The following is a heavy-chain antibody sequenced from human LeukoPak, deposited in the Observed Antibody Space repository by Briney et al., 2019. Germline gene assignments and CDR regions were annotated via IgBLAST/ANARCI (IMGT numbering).Heavy chain of an antibody. CDR2: SHYSGAA. V-gene: IGHV4-59*01. J-gene: IGHJ3*01. D-gene: IGHD4/OR15-4a*01. CDR3: ARWGESANYVVHAFDV. CDR1: GVSISSYY. Sequence: PSETLSLTCAVSGVSISSYYWNWMRQSPGKGLEWIGYSHYSGAASYNPSLNSRVTISVDPSKNQFSLKLSSVSAADTAVYYCARWGESANYVVHAFDVWGPGTKVIVSS.